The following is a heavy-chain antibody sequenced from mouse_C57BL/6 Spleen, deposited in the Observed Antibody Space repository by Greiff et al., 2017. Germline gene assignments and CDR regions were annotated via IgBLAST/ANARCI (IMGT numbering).Heavy chain of an antibody. V-gene: IGHV1-61*01. CDR3: ARSELRLRFAY. J-gene: IGHJ3*01. CDR1: GYTLTSYW. D-gene: IGHD3-2*02. Sequence: QVQLQQPGAELVRPGSSVKLSCKASGYTLTSYWMDWVKQRPGQGLEWIGNIYPSDSETHYNQKFKDKATLTVDKSSSTAYMQLSSLTSEDSAVYYCARSELRLRFAYWGQGTLVTVSA. CDR2: IYPSDSET.